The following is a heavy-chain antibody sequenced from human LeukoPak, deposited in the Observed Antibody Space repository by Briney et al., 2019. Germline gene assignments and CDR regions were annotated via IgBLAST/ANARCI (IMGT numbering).Heavy chain of an antibody. D-gene: IGHD4-23*01. V-gene: IGHV3-74*01. J-gene: IGHJ4*02. CDR1: GFTFSSYW. CDR3: ARGRPHGNDY. CDR2: IASDGSST. Sequence: PWGSLRLSCAASGFTFSSYWMNWVRQAPGKGLVWVSRIASDGSSTTYADSVKGRFSISRDNAKNTLYLQMNSLRVEDTAVYYCARGRPHGNDYWGQGTLVTVSS.